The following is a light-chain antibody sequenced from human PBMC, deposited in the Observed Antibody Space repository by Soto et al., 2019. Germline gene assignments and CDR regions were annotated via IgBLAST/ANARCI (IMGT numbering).Light chain of an antibody. CDR1: QIFNSKY. CDR3: QQYRTLWT. J-gene: IGKJ1*01. V-gene: IGKV3-20*01. CDR2: GAS. Sequence: EIGLTQSPGTLSLSPGERATLSCRASQIFNSKYLAWYQQKPGQAPRLLIYGASSRASGIPARFSGSASGTDFTLTINRLEPDDSAVYYCQQYRTLWTFGQGTRVEIK.